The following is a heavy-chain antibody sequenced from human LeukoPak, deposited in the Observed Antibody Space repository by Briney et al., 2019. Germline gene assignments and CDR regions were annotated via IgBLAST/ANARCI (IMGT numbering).Heavy chain of an antibody. CDR3: ARRPRDIIFGVEMFDP. D-gene: IGHD3-3*01. Sequence: GASVKVSCKASGYTFTSYYMHWVRQAPGQGLEWMGIINPSGGSTSYAQKFQGRVTMTRDTSTSTVYMELSSLRSEDTAVYYCARRPRDIIFGVEMFDPWGQGTLVTVSS. CDR1: GYTFTSYY. V-gene: IGHV1-46*01. CDR2: INPSGGST. J-gene: IGHJ5*02.